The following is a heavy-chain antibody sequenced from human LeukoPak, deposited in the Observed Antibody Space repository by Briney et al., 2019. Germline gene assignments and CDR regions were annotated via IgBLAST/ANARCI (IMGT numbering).Heavy chain of an antibody. D-gene: IGHD3-10*01. CDR2: IYTSGST. Sequence: SETLSLTCTVSGGSIGSYYWSWIRQPAGKGLEWIGRIYTSGSTTYNPSLKSRVTMSVDTSKNQFSLKLSAVTAADTAVYYCARGSPGWSGGSGSYTFDYWGQGTLVTVSS. CDR1: GGSIGSYY. J-gene: IGHJ4*02. CDR3: ARGSPGWSGGSGSYTFDY. V-gene: IGHV4-4*07.